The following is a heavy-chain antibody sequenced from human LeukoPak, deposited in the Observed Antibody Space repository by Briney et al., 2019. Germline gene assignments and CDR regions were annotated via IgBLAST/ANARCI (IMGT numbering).Heavy chain of an antibody. V-gene: IGHV3-74*01. CDR3: ARSGWPSYFDY. CDR2: LHSDGTST. D-gene: IGHD6-25*01. CDR1: GFTFSNYW. J-gene: IGHJ4*02. Sequence: PGGSLRLSCAASGFTFSNYWMHWVRQAPGKGLVWVSRLHSDGTSTSYADSVRGRFTISRDNARNTLYLQMDTLRAEATAVYYCARSGWPSYFDYWGQGTLVTVSS.